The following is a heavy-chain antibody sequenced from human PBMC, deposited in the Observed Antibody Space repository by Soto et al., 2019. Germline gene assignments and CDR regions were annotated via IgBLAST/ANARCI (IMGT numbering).Heavy chain of an antibody. CDR1: GGSFSGYY. CDR3: GRRTVNIRTFYSGLKTHCFDY. Sequence: PSETLSLTCAVYGGSFSGYYWSWIRQPPGKGLEWIGEINQSGSTNYNPSLKSRVAISVDTSKNQFSLKLKSVTAADTAIYYCGRRTVNIRTFYSGLKTHCFDYWGQGAPVTVSS. J-gene: IGHJ4*02. V-gene: IGHV4-34*01. CDR2: INQSGST. D-gene: IGHD6-19*01.